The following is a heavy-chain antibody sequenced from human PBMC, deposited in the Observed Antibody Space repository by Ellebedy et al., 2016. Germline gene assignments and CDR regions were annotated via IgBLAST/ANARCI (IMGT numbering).Heavy chain of an antibody. V-gene: IGHV3-23*01. J-gene: IGHJ2*01. CDR2: LSGSGPKT. Sequence: GESLKISXAASGFTFKTYAMSWVRQAPGEGLEWVSTLSGSGPKTYYADSVQGRFTISRDNSKSTLYLQMNSLIAEDTAVYYCAKHETDGDYYFDLWGRGTLVTVSS. CDR1: GFTFKTYA. CDR3: AKHETDGDYYFDL. D-gene: IGHD2-21*01.